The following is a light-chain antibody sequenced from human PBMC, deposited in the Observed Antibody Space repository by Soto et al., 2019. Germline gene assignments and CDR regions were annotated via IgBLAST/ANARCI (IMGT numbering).Light chain of an antibody. CDR3: QSYNSSLSGSV. V-gene: IGLV1-40*01. CDR2: GNN. CDR1: SSNIGAGYD. J-gene: IGLJ7*01. Sequence: QSVLTQPPSVSGAPGQWVTISCTGSSSNIGAGYDVHWYQQIPGTAPKVIIYGNNNRPSGVPDRFSGSKSGTSASLAITGLQDEEAADYYCQSYNSSLSGSVFGGGTQLTVL.